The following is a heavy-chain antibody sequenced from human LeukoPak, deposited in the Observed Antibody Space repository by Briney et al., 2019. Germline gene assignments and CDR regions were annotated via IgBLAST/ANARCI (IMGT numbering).Heavy chain of an antibody. CDR1: GGSFSGYY. CDR2: INHSGST. V-gene: IGHV4-34*01. D-gene: IGHD6-13*01. J-gene: IGHJ4*02. Sequence: PSETLSLTCALYGGSFSGYYWSWIRQPPGKGLEWIGEINHSGSTNYNPSLKSRVTISVDTSKNQFSLKLSSVTAADTAVYYCARGLRGYSSSWYDYWGQGTLVTVSS. CDR3: ARGLRGYSSSWYDY.